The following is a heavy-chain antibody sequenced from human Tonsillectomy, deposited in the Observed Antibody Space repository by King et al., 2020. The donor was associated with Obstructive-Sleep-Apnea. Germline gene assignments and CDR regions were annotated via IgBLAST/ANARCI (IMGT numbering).Heavy chain of an antibody. D-gene: IGHD3-22*01. V-gene: IGHV3-7*03. CDR1: GFTFGSYW. J-gene: IGHJ3*02. CDR3: ARDRSYETTGYYYDVFDM. Sequence: QLVQSGGGLVQPRGSLRLSCAASGFTFGSYWMTWVRQAPGRGLEWVANIRQDESQKYYVDSVKGRFTISRDNAKNSLYLQMNSLRADDTAVYYCARDRSYETTGYYYDVFDMWGQGTMVTVSS. CDR2: IRQDESQK.